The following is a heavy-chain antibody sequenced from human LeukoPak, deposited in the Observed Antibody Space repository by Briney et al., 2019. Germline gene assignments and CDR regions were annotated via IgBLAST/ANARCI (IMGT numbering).Heavy chain of an antibody. CDR1: GGTFSSYA. CDR2: IIPIFGTA. D-gene: IGHD5-12*01. CDR3: ARLPGIVATIERYFDY. V-gene: IGHV1-69*13. Sequence: GASVKVSCKASGGTFSSYAISWVRQAPGQGLEWMGGIIPIFGTANYAQKFQGRVTITADESTSTAYMELSSLRSEDTAVYYCARLPGIVATIERYFDYGGQGTLVTVSS. J-gene: IGHJ4*02.